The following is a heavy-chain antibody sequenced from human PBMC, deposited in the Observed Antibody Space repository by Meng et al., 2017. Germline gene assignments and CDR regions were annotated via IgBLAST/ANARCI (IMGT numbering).Heavy chain of an antibody. CDR3: ARTRGDYYFDY. D-gene: IGHD3-16*01. CDR1: GDSVTVGSHY. Sequence: QVELAESGPGMVRPSETLSLTCTVSGDSVTVGSHYWSWIRQPPGKGLEWIGYIDYGGSTSYNPSLRSRVTISVDTSNNQFSLKLSSVTAADTAVFYCARTRGDYYFDYWGQGTLVTVSS. V-gene: IGHV4-61*01. CDR2: IDYGGST. J-gene: IGHJ4*02.